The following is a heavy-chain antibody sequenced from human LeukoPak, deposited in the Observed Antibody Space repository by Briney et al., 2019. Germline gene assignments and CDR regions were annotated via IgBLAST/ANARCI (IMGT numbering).Heavy chain of an antibody. D-gene: IGHD3-10*01. J-gene: IGHJ4*02. CDR3: ARLSMSSVAFRGVIILSPYYFDY. Sequence: SETLSLTCTVSGGSISSSSYYWGWIRQPPGKGLEWIGSIYYSGSTYYNPSLKSRVTISVDTSKNQFSLKLSSVTAADTAVYYCARLSMSSVAFRGVIILSPYYFDYWGQGTLVTVSS. CDR2: IYYSGST. CDR1: GGSISSSSYY. V-gene: IGHV4-39*01.